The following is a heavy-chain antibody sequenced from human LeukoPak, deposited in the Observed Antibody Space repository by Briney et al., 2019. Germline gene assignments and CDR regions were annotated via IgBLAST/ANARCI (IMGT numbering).Heavy chain of an antibody. Sequence: PSETLSLTCTVSGGSIRSYHWSWIRQPPGKGLEWIGYIYYSGSTNYNPSLKSRVTISVDTSKNQFSLKLSSVTAADTAVYYCARSVEGYCRGGSCYYYSYYMDVWGKGTTVTVSS. CDR3: ARSVEGYCRGGSCYYYSYYMDV. D-gene: IGHD2-15*01. CDR2: IYYSGST. J-gene: IGHJ6*03. CDR1: GGSIRSYH. V-gene: IGHV4-59*01.